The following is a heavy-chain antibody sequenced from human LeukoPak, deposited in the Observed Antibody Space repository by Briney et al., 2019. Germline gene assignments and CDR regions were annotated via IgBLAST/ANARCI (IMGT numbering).Heavy chain of an antibody. D-gene: IGHD6-25*01. J-gene: IGHJ4*02. CDR3: VGGEQPLLFYE. CDR1: GFTFGDYA. V-gene: IGHV3-23*01. Sequence: GGSLRLSCAASGFTFGDYAMSWVRQAPGKGLEWVSAIDSVKGRFTISRDTSKNTLFLQMKSLRAGYTGLCYGVGGEQPLLFYEWGQATLVTVHS. CDR2: I.